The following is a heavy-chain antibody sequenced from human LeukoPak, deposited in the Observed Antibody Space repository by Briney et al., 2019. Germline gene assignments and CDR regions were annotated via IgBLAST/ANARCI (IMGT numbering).Heavy chain of an antibody. J-gene: IGHJ4*02. Sequence: SETLSLTCAVYGGSFSGYYWSWIRQPPGKGLEWIGEINHSGSTNYNPSLKSRVTISVDTSKNQFSLKLSSVTAADTAVYYCARRNDFWSGYPLDYWGQGTLVTVSS. CDR3: ARRNDFWSGYPLDY. V-gene: IGHV4-34*01. D-gene: IGHD3-3*01. CDR2: INHSGST. CDR1: GGSFSGYY.